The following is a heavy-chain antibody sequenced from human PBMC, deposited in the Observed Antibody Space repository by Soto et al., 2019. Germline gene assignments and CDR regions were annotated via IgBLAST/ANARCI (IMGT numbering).Heavy chain of an antibody. CDR3: ARGITGTTYGMDV. CDR2: IYSGGAT. V-gene: IGHV3-53*01. J-gene: IGHJ6*02. D-gene: IGHD1-7*01. CDR1: GFSVSSSH. Sequence: GGSLRLSCAAAGFSVSSSHMNWVRQAPGKGLEWVSVIYSGGATNYAVSVKGRFTISRDKSKNTVYLQMNSLRAEDTAVYYCARGITGTTYGMDVWGQGTTVTVSS.